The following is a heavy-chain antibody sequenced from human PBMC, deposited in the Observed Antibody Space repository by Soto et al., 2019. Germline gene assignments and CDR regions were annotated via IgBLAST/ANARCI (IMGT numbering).Heavy chain of an antibody. Sequence: GGSLRLSCAASGFTFSNYAMSWVRQAPGKGLEWVSGIGGRGTSSYYADSVKGRFAISRDNSYNTLFLQLHSLRAEDTAVYFCTRVSRGHWVDYWGQGAPVTVSS. CDR2: IGGRGTSS. CDR1: GFTFSNYA. CDR3: TRVSRGHWVDY. V-gene: IGHV3-23*01. D-gene: IGHD3-10*01. J-gene: IGHJ4*02.